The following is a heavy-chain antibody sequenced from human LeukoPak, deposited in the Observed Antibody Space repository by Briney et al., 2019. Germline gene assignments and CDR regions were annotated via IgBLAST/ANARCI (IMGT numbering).Heavy chain of an antibody. Sequence: SETLSLTCTVSGGSISSSSYYWGWIRQPPGKGLEWIGSIYYSGSTYYNPSLNSRVTISVDTSKNQFSLKLSSVTAADTAVYYCASGGYCGSTSCYPTWFDPWGQGTLVTVSS. CDR1: GGSISSSSYY. V-gene: IGHV4-39*07. CDR2: IYYSGST. D-gene: IGHD2-2*01. CDR3: ASGGYCGSTSCYPTWFDP. J-gene: IGHJ5*02.